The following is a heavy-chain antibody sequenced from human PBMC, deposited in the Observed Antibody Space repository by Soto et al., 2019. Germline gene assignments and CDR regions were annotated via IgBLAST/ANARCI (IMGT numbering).Heavy chain of an antibody. CDR3: ARDVGGMDV. D-gene: IGHD1-26*01. CDR2: INAGNGNT. Sequence: QVKLVQSGAEEKKPGASVKVSCKASGYTFTSYAMHWVRQAPGQRLEWMGWINAGNGNTKYSQKFQGRVTITRNTSXSXXXXXLSXXRSEXTAVYYCARDVGGMDVWGQGTTVTVSS. V-gene: IGHV1-3*05. J-gene: IGHJ6*02. CDR1: GYTFTSYA.